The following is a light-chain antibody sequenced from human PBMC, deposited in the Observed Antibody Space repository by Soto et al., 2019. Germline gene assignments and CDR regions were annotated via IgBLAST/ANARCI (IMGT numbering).Light chain of an antibody. Sequence: SVLTQPRSVSGSPGQSVTISCTGTSSDVGGYNYVSWYQQHPGKAPKLMIYDVTKRPSGVPDRFSGSKSGNTASLSISGLQAEDEADYYCCAFAGTSTSFGTGTKVTVL. CDR2: DVT. CDR1: SSDVGGYNY. CDR3: CAFAGTSTS. V-gene: IGLV2-11*01. J-gene: IGLJ1*01.